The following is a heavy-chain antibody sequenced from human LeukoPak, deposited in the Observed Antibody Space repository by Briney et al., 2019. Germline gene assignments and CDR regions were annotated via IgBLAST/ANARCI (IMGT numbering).Heavy chain of an antibody. D-gene: IGHD5-18*01. J-gene: IGHJ4*02. CDR1: GDSISCCY. V-gene: IGHV4-4*07. CDR3: VRQGYNYGAFNA. CDR2: VFISGST. Sequence: SDTLSLTCAVSGDSISCCYWTWIRQSAGKGLEWIGRVFISGSTNYNPSLQSRVTMSVDRSKSQFSLSLSSVTVADTAVYYCVRQGYNYGAFNAWGQGTLVTVSS.